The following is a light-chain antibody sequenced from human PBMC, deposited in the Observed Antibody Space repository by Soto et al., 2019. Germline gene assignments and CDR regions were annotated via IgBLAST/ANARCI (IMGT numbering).Light chain of an antibody. CDR3: QHFNIWPCT. Sequence: EIVMTQSPVTLSVSPGERATLSCRASQSVSSNLAWYQQKPGQAPRLLIYDASTRATGIPARFSGSGSGTEFTLTISSLQSEDFAIYYCQHFNIWPCTFGQGTKVDIK. J-gene: IGKJ2*02. V-gene: IGKV3-15*01. CDR1: QSVSSN. CDR2: DAS.